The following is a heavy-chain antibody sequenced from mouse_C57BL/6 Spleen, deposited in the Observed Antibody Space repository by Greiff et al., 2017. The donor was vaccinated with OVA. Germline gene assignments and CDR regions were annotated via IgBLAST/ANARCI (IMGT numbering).Heavy chain of an antibody. J-gene: IGHJ3*01. CDR2: INYDGSST. CDR3: ARGGYYGQGFAY. D-gene: IGHD1-1*01. V-gene: IGHV5-16*01. Sequence: EVMLVESEGGLVQPGSSMKLSCTASGFTFSDYYMAWVRQVPEKGLEWVANINYDGSSTYYLDSLKSRFIISRDNAKNILYLQMSSLKSEDTATYYCARGGYYGQGFAYWGQGTLVTVSA. CDR1: GFTFSDYY.